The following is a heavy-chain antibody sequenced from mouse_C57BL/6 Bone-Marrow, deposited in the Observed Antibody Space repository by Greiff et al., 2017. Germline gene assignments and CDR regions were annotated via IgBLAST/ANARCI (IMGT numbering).Heavy chain of an antibody. Sequence: QVQLQQPGAELVKPGASVQLSCKASGYTFTSYWMHWVKQRPGQGLEWIGMIHPNSGSTNYNEKFKSKATLTVDNSSSTAYMQLSSLTSEDSAVYYCARPLITTVVAHYARSYWGQGASVTVSS. V-gene: IGHV1-64*01. D-gene: IGHD1-1*01. CDR2: IHPNSGST. CDR1: GYTFTSYW. J-gene: IGHJ4*01. CDR3: ARPLITTVVAHYARSY.